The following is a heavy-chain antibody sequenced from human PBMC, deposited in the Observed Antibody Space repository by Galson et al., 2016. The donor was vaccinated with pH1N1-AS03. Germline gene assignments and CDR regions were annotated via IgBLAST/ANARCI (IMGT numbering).Heavy chain of an antibody. Sequence: SVKVSCKASRGTLNNYAVNWVRQAPGQGLEWMGGISTIFGSANHAQKFQGRVTITADIFTNTAYMELSGLSSEDTAVYYCARGLTYHFGSGSVFWGQGTLVTVSS. CDR2: ISTIFGSA. CDR1: RGTLNNYA. CDR3: ARGLTYHFGSGSVF. J-gene: IGHJ4*02. V-gene: IGHV1-69*06. D-gene: IGHD3-10*01.